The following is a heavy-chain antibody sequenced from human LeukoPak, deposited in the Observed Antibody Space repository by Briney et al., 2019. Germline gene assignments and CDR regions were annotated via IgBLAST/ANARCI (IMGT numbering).Heavy chain of an antibody. D-gene: IGHD2-21*01. CDR3: ARGVEIYYYYYMDV. Sequence: GGSLRLSCAVSGFTVSGNYMSWVRQAPGKGLEWVSLIYSGGTTYYADSVKGRFTISRDNSKNTLYLQMNSLRAEDTAVYYCARGVEIYYYYYMDVWGKGTTVTVSS. CDR2: IYSGGTT. J-gene: IGHJ6*03. CDR1: GFTVSGNY. V-gene: IGHV3-53*01.